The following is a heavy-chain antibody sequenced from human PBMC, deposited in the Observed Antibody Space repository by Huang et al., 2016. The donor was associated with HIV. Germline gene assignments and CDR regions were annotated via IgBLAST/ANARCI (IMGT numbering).Heavy chain of an antibody. CDR2: RIPRFGTR. V-gene: IGHV1-69*13. J-gene: IGHJ3*01. CDR1: GGSFNNFG. D-gene: IGHD3-16*01. Sequence: QVQLVQSGAEVRKPGSSVKVSCRASGGSFNNFGINWVRQAPGQGLEWMGGRIPRFGTRNDAQRLQGRVTITADETTGVVYMELSSLRSDDTAVYFCAKRGGAWGSPYAFDLWGPGTMVTVSS. CDR3: AKRGGAWGSPYAFDL.